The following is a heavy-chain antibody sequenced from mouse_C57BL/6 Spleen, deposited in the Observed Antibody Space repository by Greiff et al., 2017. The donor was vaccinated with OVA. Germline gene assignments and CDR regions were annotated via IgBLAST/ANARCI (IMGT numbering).Heavy chain of an antibody. CDR2: IDPETGGT. CDR1: GYTFTDYE. Sequence: QVQLQQSGAELVRPGASVTLSCKASGYTFTDYEMHWVKQTPVHGLEWIGAIDPETGGTAYNQKFKGKAILTAAKSSSTAYMELRSLTSEDSAVYYCTRAGGSSPWFAYWGQGTLGTVSA. J-gene: IGHJ3*01. V-gene: IGHV1-15*01. D-gene: IGHD1-1*01. CDR3: TRAGGSSPWFAY.